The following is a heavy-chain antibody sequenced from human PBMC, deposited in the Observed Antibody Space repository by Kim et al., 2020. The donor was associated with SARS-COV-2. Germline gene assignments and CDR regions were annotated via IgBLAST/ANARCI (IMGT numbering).Heavy chain of an antibody. Sequence: KYGAAVKGRFTLSRDNARNSLYLQMNSLTAEDTAVYYCVTDGDFGKFDYWGQGTLVTVSS. D-gene: IGHD2-21*02. V-gene: IGHV3-7*01. CDR3: VTDGDFGKFDY. J-gene: IGHJ4*02.